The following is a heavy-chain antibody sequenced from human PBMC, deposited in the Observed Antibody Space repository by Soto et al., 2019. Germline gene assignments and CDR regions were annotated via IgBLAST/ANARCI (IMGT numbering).Heavy chain of an antibody. CDR3: AHQRITIFGVVRTDYYYYGMDV. Sequence: GASVKVSCKASGYTFTSYGISWVRQAPGQGLEWMGGIIPIVGTANYAQKFQGRVTITADESTSTAYRELSSMRSEDTAVYYWAHQRITIFGVVRTDYYYYGMDVGGQGTTVTGSS. CDR1: GYTFTSYG. D-gene: IGHD3-3*01. CDR2: IIPIVGTA. J-gene: IGHJ6*02. V-gene: IGHV1-69*13.